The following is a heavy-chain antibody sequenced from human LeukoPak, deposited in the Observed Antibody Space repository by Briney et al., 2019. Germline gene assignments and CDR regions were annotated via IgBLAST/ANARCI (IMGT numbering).Heavy chain of an antibody. Sequence: ASVKVSCKASGYTFTGYYMHRVRQAPGQGLEWMGWINPNSGGTNYAQKFQGRVTMTRDTSISTAYMELSRLRSDDTAVYYCAREDCSSTSCYGQISVDYWGQGTLVTVSS. J-gene: IGHJ4*02. D-gene: IGHD2-2*01. CDR2: INPNSGGT. CDR1: GYTFTGYY. CDR3: AREDCSSTSCYGQISVDY. V-gene: IGHV1-2*02.